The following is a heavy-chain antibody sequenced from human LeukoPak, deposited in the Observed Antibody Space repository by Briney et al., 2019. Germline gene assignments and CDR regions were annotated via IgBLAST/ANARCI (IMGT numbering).Heavy chain of an antibody. V-gene: IGHV3-74*01. CDR3: TRDANHYGGMDV. CDR2: IHSDGSTT. CDR1: GITVSKYW. J-gene: IGHJ6*02. Sequence: GGSLRLSCAVSGITVSKYWMHWVRQVPGKGLVWVSRIHSDGSTTDYADSVKGRFTITRDSAKNMLYLETNSLRVEDTAVYYCTRDANHYGGMDVWGQGTTVTVSS.